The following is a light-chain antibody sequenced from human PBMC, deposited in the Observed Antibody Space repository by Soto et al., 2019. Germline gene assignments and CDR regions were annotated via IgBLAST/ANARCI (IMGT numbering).Light chain of an antibody. V-gene: IGKV1-6*01. Sequence: IEMTQSPSSLSASVGDRVTITCRASRYIRTALSWYQHRPGQAPKVLICVASSLQSGVPSRFSGSGYGSDFTLTISSLQPEDFATYYCLQDYNYPWTSGQGTKVDIK. CDR2: VAS. CDR3: LQDYNYPWT. J-gene: IGKJ1*01. CDR1: RYIRTA.